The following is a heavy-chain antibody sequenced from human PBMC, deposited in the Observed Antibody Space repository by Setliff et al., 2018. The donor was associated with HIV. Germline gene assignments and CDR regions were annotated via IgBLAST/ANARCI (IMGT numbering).Heavy chain of an antibody. Sequence: VASVKVSCKASGYTFSAYYMYWVRQAPGQGLEWMGWINPNSAGTNYAQKFQGRVTMTRDTSISTAYMELSGLRSDDTAVYYCARVDDFWSGPNTAGYMDVWGKGTTVTVSS. J-gene: IGHJ6*03. CDR3: ARVDDFWSGPNTAGYMDV. CDR2: INPNSAGT. D-gene: IGHD3-3*01. V-gene: IGHV1-2*02. CDR1: GYTFSAYY.